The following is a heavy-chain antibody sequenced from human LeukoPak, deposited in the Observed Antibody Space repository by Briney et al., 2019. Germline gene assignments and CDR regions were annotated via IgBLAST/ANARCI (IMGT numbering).Heavy chain of an antibody. J-gene: IGHJ4*02. CDR3: AKDRYNTGAGSFDH. Sequence: TEGSLRLSCAASGLTFSTYATSWVRQAPGKGPEWVSYISGSGGDTYYADSVKGRFTISRDNSKNTLYLQINSLRGEDTAVYYCAKDRYNTGAGSFDHWGQGTLVTVSS. CDR1: GLTFSTYA. CDR2: ISGSGGDT. D-gene: IGHD1-14*01. V-gene: IGHV3-23*01.